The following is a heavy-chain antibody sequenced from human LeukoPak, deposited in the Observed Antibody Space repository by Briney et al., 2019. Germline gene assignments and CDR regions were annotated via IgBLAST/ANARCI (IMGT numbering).Heavy chain of an antibody. CDR2: ISSGSSTI. J-gene: IGHJ3*01. Sequence: GGSLSLSCEASGFIFSTYSMHWVRQAPGKGLEWISFISSGSSTIYDADSVKGRFTISRDNAKNSLSLQMNSLRAEDTAVYYCARGTYCTNSTCYPLGVFDVWGQGTMVSVSS. D-gene: IGHD2-8*01. V-gene: IGHV3-48*01. CDR3: ARGTYCTNSTCYPLGVFDV. CDR1: GFIFSTYS.